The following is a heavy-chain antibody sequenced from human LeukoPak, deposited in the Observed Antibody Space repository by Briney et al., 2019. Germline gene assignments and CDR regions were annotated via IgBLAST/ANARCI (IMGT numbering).Heavy chain of an antibody. J-gene: IGHJ4*02. D-gene: IGHD3-22*01. V-gene: IGHV3-74*01. CDR3: ARGTTYYYDSSGYYQDY. CDR2: IDTDGSSA. Sequence: PGGSLRLSCAASGFTLSDYWMHWVRQAPGKGLVWVSRIDTDGSSATYADSVKGRFTISRDNAKNSLYLQMNSLRAEDTAVYYCARGTTYYYDSSGYYQDYWGQGTLVTVSS. CDR1: GFTLSDYW.